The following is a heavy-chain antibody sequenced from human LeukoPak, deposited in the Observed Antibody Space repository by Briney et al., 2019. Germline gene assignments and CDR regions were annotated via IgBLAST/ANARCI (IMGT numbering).Heavy chain of an antibody. J-gene: IGHJ4*02. Sequence: KPSETLSLTCTVSGGSVNRDNYYWSWIRQPPGRGLEWIGYIFYTGSTNYNPSLKSRVTISVDTSKNQFSLKVSSVTAADTAVYYCARDVGFDWGQGTLVTVSS. CDR1: GGSVNRDNYY. CDR3: ARDVGFD. D-gene: IGHD6-25*01. V-gene: IGHV4-61*01. CDR2: IFYTGST.